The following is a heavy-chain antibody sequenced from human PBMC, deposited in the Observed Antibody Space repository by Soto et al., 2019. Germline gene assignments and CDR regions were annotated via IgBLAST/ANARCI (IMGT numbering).Heavy chain of an antibody. CDR1: GFTFSDYY. J-gene: IGHJ4*02. CDR3: ARDRSDYDSSGLR. V-gene: IGHV3-11*01. CDR2: ISSSGSST. D-gene: IGHD3-22*01. Sequence: PGGSLRLSCAASGFTFSDYYMSWIRQAPGKGLEWVSYISSSGSSTYYADSVKGRFTISRDKARNSLYLQMNSLRSEDTAVYYCARDRSDYDSSGLRWGQGTMVTVSS.